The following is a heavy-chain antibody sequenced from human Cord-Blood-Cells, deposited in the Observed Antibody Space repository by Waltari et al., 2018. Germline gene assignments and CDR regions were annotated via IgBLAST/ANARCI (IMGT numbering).Heavy chain of an antibody. D-gene: IGHD3-10*01. V-gene: IGHV4-59*01. J-gene: IGHJ1*01. CDR3: ARDDGSRDFQH. Sequence: QVQLQESGPGLVKPSETLSLTCTVSGGSISSYYWSWIRQPPGKGLEWIGYIYYSGSTNCNPSLRSRVTISVDTSKNQFSLKLSSVTAADTAVYYCARDDGSRDFQHWGQGTLVTVSS. CDR1: GGSISSYY. CDR2: IYYSGST.